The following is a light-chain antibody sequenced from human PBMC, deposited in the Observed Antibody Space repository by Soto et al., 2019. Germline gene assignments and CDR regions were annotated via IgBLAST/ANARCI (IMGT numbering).Light chain of an antibody. V-gene: IGKV1-12*01. CDR1: QGVSSW. CDR2: AVS. Sequence: DIQMTQSPSSVSASVGDRVTITCRASQGVSSWLAWYQQKPGMAPRLLIYAVSTLQSGVPARFSGSGSGTDFTLTISILQPDDVAIYYCQQANGFPFTFGGGTRVEIK. CDR3: QQANGFPFT. J-gene: IGKJ4*01.